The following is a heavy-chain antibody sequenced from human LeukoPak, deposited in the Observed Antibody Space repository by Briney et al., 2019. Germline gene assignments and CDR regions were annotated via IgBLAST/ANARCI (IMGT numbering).Heavy chain of an antibody. CDR3: ASGMDTAMDNYYYYYMDV. CDR2: IIPIFGTA. D-gene: IGHD5-18*01. J-gene: IGHJ6*03. CDR1: GGTFSSYA. Sequence: ASVKFSCKASGGTFSSYAISWVRQAPGQGLEWMGGIIPIFGTANYAQKFQGRVTITTDESTSTAYMELSSLRSEDTAVYYCASGMDTAMDNYYYYYMDVWGKGTTVTVSS. V-gene: IGHV1-69*05.